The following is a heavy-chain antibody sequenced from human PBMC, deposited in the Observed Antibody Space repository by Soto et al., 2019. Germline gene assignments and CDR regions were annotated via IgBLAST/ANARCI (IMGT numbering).Heavy chain of an antibody. CDR1: SGSISSSNW. Sequence: QVQLQESGPGLVKPSGTLSLTCAVSSGSISSSNWWSWVRQPPGKGLEWIGEIYHSGSTNYNPSLKSRVTRAVDKSKNQSSLKLSSVTAADTAGDYCARITAGAAKTDAFDIWGQGTMVTVSS. V-gene: IGHV4-4*02. CDR2: IYHSGST. J-gene: IGHJ3*02. D-gene: IGHD6-19*01. CDR3: ARITAGAAKTDAFDI.